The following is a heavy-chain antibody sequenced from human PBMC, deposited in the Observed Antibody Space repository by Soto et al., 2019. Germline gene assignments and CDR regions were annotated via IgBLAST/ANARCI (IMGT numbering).Heavy chain of an antibody. J-gene: IGHJ5*02. CDR3: ARVWLASSIRQWELGGRFDP. V-gene: IGHV4-34*01. CDR2: IYYSGST. CDR1: GGSFSGYY. Sequence: PSETLSLTCAVYGGSFSGYYWSWIRQPPGKGLEWIGYIYYSGSTNYNPSLKSRVTISVDTSKNQFSLKLSSVTAADTAVYYCARVWLASSIRQWELGGRFDPWGQGTLVTVSS. D-gene: IGHD1-26*01.